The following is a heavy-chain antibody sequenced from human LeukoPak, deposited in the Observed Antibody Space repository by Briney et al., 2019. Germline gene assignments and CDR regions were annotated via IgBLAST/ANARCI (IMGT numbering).Heavy chain of an antibody. CDR3: ARDRSTSSSWYTPYYCYYYMDV. J-gene: IGHJ6*03. V-gene: IGHV1-18*01. CDR2: ISAYNGNT. Sequence: ASVKVSCKASGYTFTSYGISWVRQAPGQGLEWMGWISAYNGNTNYAQKLQGRVTMTTDTSTSTAYMELRSLRSDDTAVYYCARDRSTSSSWYTPYYCYYYMDVWGKGNTVTVSS. D-gene: IGHD6-13*01. CDR1: GYTFTSYG.